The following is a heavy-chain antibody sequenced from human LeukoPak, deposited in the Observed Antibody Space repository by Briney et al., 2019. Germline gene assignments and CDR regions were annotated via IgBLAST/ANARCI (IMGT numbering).Heavy chain of an antibody. D-gene: IGHD3-9*01. J-gene: IGHJ4*02. CDR3: AHSMGFDWLLSTRYYFDY. V-gene: IGHV2-5*02. CDR1: GFSLSTSGVG. Sequence: SGPTLVNPTQTLTLTCTFSGFSLSTSGVGVGWIRQPPGKALEWLALIYWDDDKRYSPSLKSRLTITKDTSKNRVVLTMTNMDPVDTATYYCAHSMGFDWLLSTRYYFDYWGQGTLVTVSS. CDR2: IYWDDDK.